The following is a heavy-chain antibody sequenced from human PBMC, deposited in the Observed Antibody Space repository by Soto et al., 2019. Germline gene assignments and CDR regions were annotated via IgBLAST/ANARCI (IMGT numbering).Heavy chain of an antibody. V-gene: IGHV1-69*01. Sequence: VQLVQSGAEVKKPGSSVKLSCKASGGTFNRYTISWVRQAPGQRLEWMGGIIPIFGTANYAQKFQGRVAIIADESTSAAYMELRSLRSEDTAVYYCALWGFRDGNNSKYNYSGMDVWGQGTTVTVSS. CDR2: IIPIFGTA. J-gene: IGHJ6*02. D-gene: IGHD1-1*01. CDR3: ALWGFRDGNNSKYNYSGMDV. CDR1: GGTFNRYT.